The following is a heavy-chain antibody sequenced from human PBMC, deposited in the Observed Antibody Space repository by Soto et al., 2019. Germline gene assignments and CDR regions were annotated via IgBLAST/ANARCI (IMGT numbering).Heavy chain of an antibody. D-gene: IGHD3-10*01. J-gene: IGHJ4*02. V-gene: IGHV1-69*02. CDR3: ASSYGSGYRAFDY. CDR2: INPILSMS. CDR1: GDTFTFYS. Sequence: QVQLVQSGAEVKRPGSSVKVSCKASGDTFTFYSINWVRQAPGLGLEWMGRINPILSMSNYAQRFQGRVTMTADKSTSTAYMELSRLRSEDPAIYYCASSYGSGYRAFDYWGQGALVTVSS.